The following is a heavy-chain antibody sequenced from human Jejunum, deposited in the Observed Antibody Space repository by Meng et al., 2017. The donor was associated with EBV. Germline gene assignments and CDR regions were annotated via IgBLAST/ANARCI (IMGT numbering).Heavy chain of an antibody. CDR2: IYYSGNT. D-gene: IGHD3-22*01. V-gene: IGHV4-61*01. CDR3: ARVVDYYERSGYPDF. Sequence: VPRQESVPGLVKPSETPSLTCTFSGGSVSTASYYWSWIRQSPGKGLEWIGYIYYSGNTNYNPSLKSRATITVDTSKNQFSLKLSSVTAADTAVYYCARVVDYYERSGYPDFWGQGTLVTVSS. J-gene: IGHJ4*02. CDR1: GGSVSTASYY.